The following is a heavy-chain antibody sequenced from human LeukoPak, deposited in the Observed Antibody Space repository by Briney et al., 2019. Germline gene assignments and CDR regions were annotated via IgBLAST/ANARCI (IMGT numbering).Heavy chain of an antibody. V-gene: IGHV3-15*01. D-gene: IGHD3-3*01. Sequence: PGGSLRLSCAASGFTSRNAWMSWVRQAPGKGLEWVGRIKSKIDGGTTDYAAPVKGRFTISRDDSKNTLYLQMNSLKTEDTAVYHCTTGLHWAIFPPPTPHDYWGQGTLVTVSS. CDR1: GFTSRNAW. J-gene: IGHJ4*02. CDR2: IKSKIDGGTT. CDR3: TTGLHWAIFPPPTPHDY.